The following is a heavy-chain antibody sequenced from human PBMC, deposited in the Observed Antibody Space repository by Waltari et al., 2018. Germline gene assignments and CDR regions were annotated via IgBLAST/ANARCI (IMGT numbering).Heavy chain of an antibody. V-gene: IGHV1-2*02. D-gene: IGHD5-12*01. Sequence: QVQLVQSGAEVKKPGASVKVSCKTSGYTFIDYYMHWVRQAPGRGPESMGWINSKIVSTNYAPKFQGRVTMTRDTSTSTVFLDLSRLTVDDTAVYYCAREGKKSGYSGYDLGFDFWGQGALVIVSS. CDR2: INSKIVST. CDR1: GYTFIDYY. J-gene: IGHJ4*02. CDR3: AREGKKSGYSGYDLGFDF.